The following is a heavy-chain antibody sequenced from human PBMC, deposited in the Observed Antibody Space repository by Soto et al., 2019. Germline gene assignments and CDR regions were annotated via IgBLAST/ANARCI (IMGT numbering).Heavy chain of an antibody. CDR1: GFTFNNYA. D-gene: IGHD6-19*01. Sequence: GGSLRLSCAASGFTFNNYAMSWVRQAPGKGLECVSTISASGGITYYADSVKGRFTISRDNSKNTLYLQMNSLRAGDTAVYYCAKDIDSSGWYVHYWGLGTLVTVSS. J-gene: IGHJ4*02. CDR3: AKDIDSSGWYVHY. V-gene: IGHV3-23*01. CDR2: ISASGGIT.